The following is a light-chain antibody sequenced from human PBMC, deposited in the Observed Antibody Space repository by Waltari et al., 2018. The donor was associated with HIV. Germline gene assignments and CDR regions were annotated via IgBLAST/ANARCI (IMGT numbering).Light chain of an antibody. CDR1: QSINSF. CDR2: AAS. V-gene: IGKV1-39*01. CDR3: QQSYSTPFT. Sequence: DIQLTQPPSSLSASVGDRVTITCRASQSINSFLNWYQQKPGKAPKLLIYAASSLQSGVPSRFSGSGSGTDFTLTISSLQPEDFATYYCQQSYSTPFTFGPGTKVDI. J-gene: IGKJ3*01.